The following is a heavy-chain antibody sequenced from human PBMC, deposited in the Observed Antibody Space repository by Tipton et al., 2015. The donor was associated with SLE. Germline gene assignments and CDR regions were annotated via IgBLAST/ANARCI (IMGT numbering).Heavy chain of an antibody. CDR3: ARLRGVDNWYVRWFDR. V-gene: IGHV4-38-2*01. CDR1: GYSISSGYY. J-gene: IGHJ5*02. D-gene: IGHD1-1*01. Sequence: TLSLTCAVSGYSISSGYYWGWIRQPPGKGLEWIGRVYGSGSSYYNPSLKSRVTMSADTSKNQFSLRLNSVTAADSAVYYWARLRGVDNWYVRWFDRWGQGTPVTVSS. CDR2: VYGSGSS.